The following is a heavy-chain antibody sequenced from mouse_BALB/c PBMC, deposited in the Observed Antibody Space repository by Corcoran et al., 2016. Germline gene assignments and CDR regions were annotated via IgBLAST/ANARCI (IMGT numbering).Heavy chain of an antibody. CDR2: IDPANGNT. CDR3: ANWDWYFDV. D-gene: IGHD4-1*01. CDR1: GFDIKDTY. Sequence: EVQLQQSGAELVKPGASVKLNCTASGFDIKDTYMHWVKQRPEQGLEWIGRIDPANGNTKYDPKFQGKATITADTSSNTAYLQLSSLTSEDTAVYYCANWDWYFDVWGAGTTVTVSS. V-gene: IGHV14-3*02. J-gene: IGHJ1*01.